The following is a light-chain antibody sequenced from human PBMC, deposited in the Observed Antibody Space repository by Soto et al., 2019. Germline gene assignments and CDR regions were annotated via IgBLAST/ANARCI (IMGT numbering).Light chain of an antibody. CDR3: QQRWHWPSNT. Sequence: SVLTRGRSTLSLSPGDKATLSCRASESVAGYLAWYQQKPGLPPRLLIYEISKRVIGIPARISGSGSGTDFTLTISSLEPEDVGVYYCQQRWHWPSNTFGQGTRLEI. J-gene: IGKJ5*01. CDR2: EIS. CDR1: ESVAGY. V-gene: IGKV3-11*01.